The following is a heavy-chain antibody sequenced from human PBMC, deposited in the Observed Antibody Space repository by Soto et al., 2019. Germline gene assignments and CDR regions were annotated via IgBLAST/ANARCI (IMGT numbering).Heavy chain of an antibody. V-gene: IGHV1-69*01. CDR3: ARDHGSGYSYGPPFDY. CDR1: GGTFSSYA. J-gene: IGHJ4*02. CDR2: IIPIFGTA. D-gene: IGHD5-18*01. Sequence: QVQLVQSGAEVKKPGSSVKVSCKASGGTFSSYAISWVRQAPGQGLECMGGIIPIFGTANYAQKFQGRVTITADESTSTAYMELSSLRSEDTAVYYCARDHGSGYSYGPPFDYWGQGTLVTVSS.